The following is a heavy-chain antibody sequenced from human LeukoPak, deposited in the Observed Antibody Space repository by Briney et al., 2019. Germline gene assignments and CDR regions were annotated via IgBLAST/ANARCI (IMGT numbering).Heavy chain of an antibody. CDR2: ISSSGSTI. J-gene: IGHJ4*02. CDR3: ARLGYCSGDYCYRPFDY. Sequence: PGGSLRLSCAASGFTFSSYAMSWIRQAPGKGLEWVSYISSSGSTIYYADSVKGRFTISRDNAKNALYLQMNSLRAEDTAVYYCARLGYCSGDYCYRPFDYWGQGTLVTVSS. V-gene: IGHV3-11*01. D-gene: IGHD2-15*01. CDR1: GFTFSSYA.